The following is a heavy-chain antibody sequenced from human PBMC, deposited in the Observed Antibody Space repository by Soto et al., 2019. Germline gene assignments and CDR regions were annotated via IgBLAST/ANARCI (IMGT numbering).Heavy chain of an antibody. CDR1: GFTFSSYA. V-gene: IGHV3-30-3*01. J-gene: IGHJ4*02. CDR3: ASGSHNYLFDY. D-gene: IGHD4-4*01. CDR2: ISYDGSNK. Sequence: QVQLVESGGGVVQPGRSLRLSCAASGFTFSSYAMHWVRQAPGKGLEWVAVISYDGSNKYYADSVNGRFTISRDNSKNPLYLQMNGMRAEDTAVYYCASGSHNYLFDYWGQGTLVTVSS.